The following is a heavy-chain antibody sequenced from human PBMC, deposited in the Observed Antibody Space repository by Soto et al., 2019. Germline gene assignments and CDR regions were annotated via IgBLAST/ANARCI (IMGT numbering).Heavy chain of an antibody. V-gene: IGHV3-9*01. CDR2: ISWGSGSI. Sequence: SLRLSCAASGFTFSSYAMSWVRQAPGKGLEWVSAISWGSGSIDYADSVKGRFTISRDNAKNSLYLQMNSLRAEDTALYYCAKDAAYYFDYWGQGTLVTVSS. J-gene: IGHJ4*02. CDR1: GFTFSSYA. CDR3: AKDAAYYFDY. D-gene: IGHD6-25*01.